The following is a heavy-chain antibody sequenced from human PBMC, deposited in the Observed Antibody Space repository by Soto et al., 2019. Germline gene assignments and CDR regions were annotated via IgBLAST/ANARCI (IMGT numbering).Heavy chain of an antibody. D-gene: IGHD3-22*01. CDR2: ISSSSSYI. V-gene: IGHV3-21*01. J-gene: IGHJ4*02. Sequence: GGSLRLSCAASGFTFSSYSMNWVRQAPGKGLEWVSSISSSSSYIYYADSVKGRFTISRDNAKNSLYLQMNSLRAEDTAVYYCARDPGFNYYDSSGYYALFDYWGQGTLVTVSS. CDR1: GFTFSSYS. CDR3: ARDPGFNYYDSSGYYALFDY.